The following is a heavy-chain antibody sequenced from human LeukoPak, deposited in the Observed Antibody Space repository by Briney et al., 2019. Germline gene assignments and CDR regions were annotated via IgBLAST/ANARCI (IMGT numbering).Heavy chain of an antibody. V-gene: IGHV3-30*04. CDR3: ARVGRVSIYPSYMDV. J-gene: IGHJ6*03. CDR1: GFTFCSFP. D-gene: IGHD2-21*01. CDR2: ISDDGRDT. Sequence: GTSLRLSCEASGFTFCSFPMHWVRQTPDKRLEWVAVISDDGRDTYYADSVKGRFTISRDNSKNTLYLQMNSLSPEDTAVVYCARVGRVSIYPSYMDVWGKGTAVTVSS.